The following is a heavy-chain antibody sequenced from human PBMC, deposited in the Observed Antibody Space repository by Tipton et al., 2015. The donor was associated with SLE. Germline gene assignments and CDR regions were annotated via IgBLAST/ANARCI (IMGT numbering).Heavy chain of an antibody. J-gene: IGHJ4*02. CDR2: MFHSGST. CDR3: AREVEGIHD. CDR1: GYSISSGYY. D-gene: IGHD3-22*01. V-gene: IGHV4-38-2*02. Sequence: TLSLTCAVSGYSISSGYYWGWIRQPPGKGLEWIASMFHSGSTFYNPSLKSRVTVSVDTSKNQLSLKLNSVTAADTAIYYCAREVEGIHDWGRGTLVTVSS.